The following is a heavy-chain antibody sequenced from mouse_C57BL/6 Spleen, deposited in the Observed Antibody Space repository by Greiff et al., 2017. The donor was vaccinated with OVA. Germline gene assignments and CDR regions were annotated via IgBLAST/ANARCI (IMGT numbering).Heavy chain of an antibody. V-gene: IGHV2-2*01. CDR1: GFSLTSYG. Sequence: QVHVKQSGPGLVQPSQSLSITCTVSGFSLTSYGVHWVRQSPGKGLEWLGVIWSGGSTDYNAAFISRLSISKDNSKSQVFFKMNSLQADDTAIYSCARYRHYYGSSCPYWYFGVWGTGTTVTVSS. J-gene: IGHJ1*03. CDR2: IWSGGST. D-gene: IGHD1-1*01. CDR3: ARYRHYYGSSCPYWYFGV.